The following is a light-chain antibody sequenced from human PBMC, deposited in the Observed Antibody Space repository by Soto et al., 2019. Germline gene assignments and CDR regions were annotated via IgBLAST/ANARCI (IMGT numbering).Light chain of an antibody. CDR2: GAS. CDR3: QQGYSTTPIT. CDR1: QSIKNY. V-gene: IGKV1-39*01. Sequence: DIQMTQSPSPLSAAIGDRVTLTCRASQSIKNYSNWYQHKPGAAPKLLIFGASNLESGVPSRFSGSGSGTEFTLSIRSLQPEDFATYYCQQGYSTTPITFGQGTRREIK. J-gene: IGKJ5*01.